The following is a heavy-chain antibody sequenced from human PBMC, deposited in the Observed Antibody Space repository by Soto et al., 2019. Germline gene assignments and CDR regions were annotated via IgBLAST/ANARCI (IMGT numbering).Heavy chain of an antibody. CDR1: GFSLATGRLG. J-gene: IGHJ6*02. Sequence: QVTLKESGPELVRATETLTLTCSISGFSLATGRLGVSWIRQPPGKALEWLAHIFSNNERSYSVSLQDRLSISADIPKGEVVFTMTNVGPVDTATYYCARLVADSSFYYYGLDVCGPGASVTVS. CDR3: ARLVADSSFYYYGLDV. D-gene: IGHD2-21*02. V-gene: IGHV2-26*03. CDR2: IFSNNER.